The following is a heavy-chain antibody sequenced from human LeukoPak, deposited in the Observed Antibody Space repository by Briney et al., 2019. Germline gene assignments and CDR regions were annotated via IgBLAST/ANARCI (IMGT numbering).Heavy chain of an antibody. Sequence: PSETLSLTCTVSGGSISSYYWSWIRQPPGKGLEWVGYIYCSGTTNYNPSLKSRVTISLDTSKNQFSLKLISVTAADTAVYYCARLEYYYGSGSSTYYFDNWGQGTLVTVSS. V-gene: IGHV4-59*01. J-gene: IGHJ4*02. CDR1: GGSISSYY. CDR2: IYCSGTT. D-gene: IGHD3-10*01. CDR3: ARLEYYYGSGSSTYYFDN.